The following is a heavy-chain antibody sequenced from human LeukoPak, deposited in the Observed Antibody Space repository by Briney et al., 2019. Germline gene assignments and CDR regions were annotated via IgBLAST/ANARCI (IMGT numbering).Heavy chain of an antibody. CDR1: GFTFSNYE. Sequence: GGSLRLSCVASGFTFSNYEMLWVRQGTGGGLEWVSAIGSTGDTYYTGSVQGRFTISRDNAKNTLYLQMNSLRVEDTAVYYCASSPNYGMDVWGQGTTVTVSS. CDR2: IGSTGDT. J-gene: IGHJ6*02. V-gene: IGHV3-13*01. CDR3: ASSPNYGMDV. D-gene: IGHD2-8*01.